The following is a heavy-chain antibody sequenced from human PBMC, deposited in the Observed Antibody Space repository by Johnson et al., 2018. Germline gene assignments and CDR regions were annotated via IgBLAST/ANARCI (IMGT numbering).Heavy chain of an antibody. Sequence: QVQLVQSGGGVVQPGRSLRLSCAASGFTFSSYGMHWVRQAPGKGLEWVAVISDDGRNKFYADSVKGRFTISRDNSKNTLYLQMNSLRAEDTAGYYCAVPNGGYFDFWSGLEYFQHWGQGTLVTVSS. CDR3: AVPNGGYFDFWSGLEYFQH. CDR2: ISDDGRNK. D-gene: IGHD3-3*01. J-gene: IGHJ1*01. V-gene: IGHV3-30*03. CDR1: GFTFSSYG.